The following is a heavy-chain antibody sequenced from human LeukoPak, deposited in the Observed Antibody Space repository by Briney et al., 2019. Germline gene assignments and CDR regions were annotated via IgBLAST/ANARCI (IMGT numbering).Heavy chain of an antibody. CDR2: ISGSGGST. Sequence: PGGSLRLSCAASGFTFSSYDMSWVRQAPGKGLEWVSNISGSGGSTYYADSVKGRFTISRDNSKNTLYLQMNSLRAEDTAVYYCAKSVGLWFGEFDYWGQGTLVTVSS. V-gene: IGHV3-23*01. CDR3: AKSVGLWFGEFDY. J-gene: IGHJ4*02. CDR1: GFTFSSYD. D-gene: IGHD3-10*01.